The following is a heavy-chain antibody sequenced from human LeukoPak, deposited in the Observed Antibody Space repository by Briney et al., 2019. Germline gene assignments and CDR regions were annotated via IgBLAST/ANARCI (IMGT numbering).Heavy chain of an antibody. CDR3: AREGYYDSSGYNTGIYFDY. CDR2: IWYDGSNK. V-gene: IGHV3-33*01. CDR1: GFTFSSYG. D-gene: IGHD3-22*01. J-gene: IGHJ4*02. Sequence: GRSLRLSCAASGFTFSSYGMHWVRQAPGKGLEWVAVIWYDGSNKYYADSVKGRSTISRDNSKNTLYLQMNSLRAEDTAVYYCAREGYYDSSGYNTGIYFDYWGQGTLVTVSS.